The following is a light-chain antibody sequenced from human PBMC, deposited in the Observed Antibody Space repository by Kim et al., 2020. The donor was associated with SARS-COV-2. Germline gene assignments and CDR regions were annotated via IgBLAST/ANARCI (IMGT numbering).Light chain of an antibody. CDR1: QSVSSSY. CDR3: QQYGSSPPWT. V-gene: IGKV3-20*01. CDR2: GAS. Sequence: PGERATRTCRASQSVSSSYLAWYQQKPGQAPRLLIYGASSRATGIPDRFSGSGSGTDFTITISRLEPEDFAVYYCQQYGSSPPWTFGQGTKVDIK. J-gene: IGKJ1*01.